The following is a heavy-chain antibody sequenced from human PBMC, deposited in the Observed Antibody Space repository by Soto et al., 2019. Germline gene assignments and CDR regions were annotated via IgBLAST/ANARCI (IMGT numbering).Heavy chain of an antibody. CDR3: AKIGGYCSGGSCYSEGSYGLRLDY. CDR1: GFTFSSYG. D-gene: IGHD2-15*01. J-gene: IGHJ4*02. V-gene: IGHV3-30*18. Sequence: LRLSCAASGFTFSSYGMHWVRQAPGKGLEWVAVISYDGSNKYYADSVKGRFTISRDNSKNTLYLQMNSLRAEDTAVYYCAKIGGYCSGGSCYSEGSYGLRLDYWGQGTLVTVSS. CDR2: ISYDGSNK.